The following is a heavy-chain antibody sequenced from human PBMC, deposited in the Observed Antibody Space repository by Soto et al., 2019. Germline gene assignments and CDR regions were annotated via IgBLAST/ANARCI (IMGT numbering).Heavy chain of an antibody. V-gene: IGHV1-8*01. D-gene: IGHD6-19*01. J-gene: IGHJ6*02. CDR3: ARGRSSGWNNYYYYGMDV. Sequence: QVQLVQSGAEVKKPGASVKVSCKASGYTFTSYDINWVRQATGQGLEWMGWMNPNSGNTGYAQKFQGRVTMTRNTSISTAYRELSSLRSEDTAVYYCARGRSSGWNNYYYYGMDVWGQGTTVTVSS. CDR1: GYTFTSYD. CDR2: MNPNSGNT.